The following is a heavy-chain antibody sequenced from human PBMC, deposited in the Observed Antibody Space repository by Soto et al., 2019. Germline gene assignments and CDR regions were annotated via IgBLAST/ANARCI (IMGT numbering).Heavy chain of an antibody. Sequence: ESGGGVVQPGRSLRLSCAASGFTFSSYGMHWVRQAPGKGLEWVAVIWYDGSNKYYADSVKGRFTISRDNSKNTLYLQMNSLRAEDTAVYYCARDFGAEYYYDSSGYFDPPDYWGQGTLVTVSS. J-gene: IGHJ4*02. D-gene: IGHD3-22*01. CDR2: IWYDGSNK. CDR1: GFTFSSYG. V-gene: IGHV3-33*01. CDR3: ARDFGAEYYYDSSGYFDPPDY.